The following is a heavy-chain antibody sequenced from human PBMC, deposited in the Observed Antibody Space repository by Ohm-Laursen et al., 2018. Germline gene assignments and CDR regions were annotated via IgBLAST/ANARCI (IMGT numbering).Heavy chain of an antibody. J-gene: IGHJ3*02. CDR2: MNPKSGDT. V-gene: IGHV1-8*01. Sequence: ASSVKVSCKTSGYTFINYDIHWVRQASGQGLEWMGWMNPKSGDTCYAHKFQGRVTMARNASISTANMEMSSLRSEDTAVYYCARGRLSGTRRALDIWGQGTMVTVSS. D-gene: IGHD1-7*01. CDR3: ARGRLSGTRRALDI. CDR1: GYTFINYD.